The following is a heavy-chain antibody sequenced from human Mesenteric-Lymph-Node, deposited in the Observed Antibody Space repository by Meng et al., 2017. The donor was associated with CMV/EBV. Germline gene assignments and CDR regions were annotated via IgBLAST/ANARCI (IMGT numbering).Heavy chain of an antibody. D-gene: IGHD3-16*02. CDR2: IFWDDDK. J-gene: IGHJ4*02. CDR1: GFSRSTSGVA. Sequence: CTCSGFSRSTSGVAVGWSRQHPGKALEWIALIFWDDDKRYSPSLKSRLTITKDTSKNQVVLTMTNMDPVDTATYYCAHSRSPRIFDYWGQGTLVTVSS. CDR3: AHSRSPRIFDY. V-gene: IGHV2-5*02.